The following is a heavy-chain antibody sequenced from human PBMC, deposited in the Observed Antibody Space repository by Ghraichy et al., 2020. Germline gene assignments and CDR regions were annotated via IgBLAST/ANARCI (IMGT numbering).Heavy chain of an antibody. CDR1: GGTFSSYA. V-gene: IGHV1-69*13. CDR2: IIPIFGTA. J-gene: IGHJ6*03. D-gene: IGHD2-21*01. CDR3: ARGGGIPCGGDCWGDYYYYYMDV. Sequence: SVKVSCKASGGTFSSYAISWVRQAPGQGLEWMGGIIPIFGTANYAQKFQGRVTITADESTSTAYMELSSLRSEDTAVYYCARGGGIPCGGDCWGDYYYYYMDVWGKGTTVTVSS.